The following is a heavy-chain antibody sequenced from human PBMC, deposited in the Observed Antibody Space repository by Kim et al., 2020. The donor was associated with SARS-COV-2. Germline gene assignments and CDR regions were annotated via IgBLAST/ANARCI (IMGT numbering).Heavy chain of an antibody. CDR1: GFTFSSYA. D-gene: IGHD4-17*01. J-gene: IGHJ4*02. CDR3: ARAYGDYVPLDY. Sequence: GGSLRLSCAASGFTFSSYAMHWVRQAPGKGLEWVAVISYDGSNKYYADSVKGRFTISRDNSKNTLYLQMNSLRAEDTAVYYCARAYGDYVPLDYWGQGTL. CDR2: ISYDGSNK. V-gene: IGHV3-30*04.